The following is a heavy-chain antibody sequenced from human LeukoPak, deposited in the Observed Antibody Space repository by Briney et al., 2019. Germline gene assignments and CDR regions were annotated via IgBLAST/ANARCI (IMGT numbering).Heavy chain of an antibody. D-gene: IGHD3-10*01. CDR1: GDTLTELS. CDR3: ATGAWFGDPMGDY. Sequence: ASVKVSCKVSGDTLTELSMHWVRQAPGKGLEWMGGFDHDDGETLYAQKFQGRVSMTEDTSTDTAYMELSSLRSQDTAVYRCATGAWFGDPMGDYWGQGTMVSDPS. J-gene: IGHJ4*02. V-gene: IGHV1-24*01. CDR2: FDHDDGET.